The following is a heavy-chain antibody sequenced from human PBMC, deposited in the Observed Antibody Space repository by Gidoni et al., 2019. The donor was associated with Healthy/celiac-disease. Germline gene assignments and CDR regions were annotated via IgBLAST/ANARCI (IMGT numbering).Heavy chain of an antibody. CDR2: INAGNGNT. D-gene: IGHD3-10*01. CDR1: GYTFTSYA. Sequence: QVQLVQSGAEVKKPGASVKVSCKASGYTFTSYAMHWVRKAPGQSLEWMGWINAGNGNTKYSQKFQGRVTITSDTSASTAYMELSSLRSEDTAVYYCARGLRFYYGSGSMFDPWGQGTLVTVSS. J-gene: IGHJ5*02. V-gene: IGHV1-3*01. CDR3: ARGLRFYYGSGSMFDP.